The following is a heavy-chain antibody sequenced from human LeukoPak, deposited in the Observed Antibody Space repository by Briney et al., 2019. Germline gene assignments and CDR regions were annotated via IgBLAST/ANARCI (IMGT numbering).Heavy chain of an antibody. V-gene: IGHV4-39*07. CDR3: AKSNGYGLTDI. CDR1: GGSISTSNYY. J-gene: IGHJ3*02. Sequence: SETLSLTCTVSGGSISTSNYYWGWIRQPPGKGLEWIGNIFYSGSTYYGPSLKSRLTISLDTSRNQFSLKLNSVTAADTAVYYCAKSNGYGLTDIWGQGTMVTVSS. D-gene: IGHD3-10*01. CDR2: IFYSGST.